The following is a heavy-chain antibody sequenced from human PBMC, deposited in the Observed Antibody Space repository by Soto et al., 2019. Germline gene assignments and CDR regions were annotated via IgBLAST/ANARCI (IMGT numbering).Heavy chain of an antibody. J-gene: IGHJ5*02. CDR3: AKNGCGGDCYSSVAGNWFDP. CDR1: GFTFSGNV. V-gene: IGHV3-23*01. Sequence: PGGSLRLSCVASGFTFSGNVMSWVRQAPGKGLEWISIISGSGGGTYYADSVKGRFTISRDNSNNTLYLQMHSLTAADTAVYYCAKNGCGGDCYSSVAGNWFDPWGQGTLVTVSS. CDR2: ISGSGGGT. D-gene: IGHD2-21*02.